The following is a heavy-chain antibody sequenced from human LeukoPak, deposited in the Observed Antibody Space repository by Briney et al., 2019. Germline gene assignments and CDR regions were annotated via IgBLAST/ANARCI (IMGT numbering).Heavy chain of an antibody. D-gene: IGHD6-19*01. Sequence: GSLRLSCAASGFTFSSYRMNWVRRAPGKGLEWVSSISSSSSYIYYADSVKGRFTISRDNAKNSLYLQMNSLRAEDTAVYYCAREGSGVAGHFDYWGQGTLVTVSS. CDR3: AREGSGVAGHFDY. CDR2: ISSSSSYI. J-gene: IGHJ4*02. CDR1: GFTFSSYR. V-gene: IGHV3-21*01.